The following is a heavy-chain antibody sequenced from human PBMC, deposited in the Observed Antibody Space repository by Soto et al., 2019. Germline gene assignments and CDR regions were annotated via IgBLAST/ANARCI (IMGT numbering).Heavy chain of an antibody. CDR3: ASSKKGMVRGVQNPYYYGMDV. V-gene: IGHV1-8*01. CDR2: MNPNSGNT. Sequence: ASVKVSCKASGYTFSTWDIDWVRLATGQGLEWMGSMNPNSGNTEYAQKFQGRVTMTRDTSISTVYMELSSLRSEDTAVYYCASSKKGMVRGVQNPYYYGMDVWGQGTTVTVSS. D-gene: IGHD3-10*01. J-gene: IGHJ6*02. CDR1: GYTFSTWD.